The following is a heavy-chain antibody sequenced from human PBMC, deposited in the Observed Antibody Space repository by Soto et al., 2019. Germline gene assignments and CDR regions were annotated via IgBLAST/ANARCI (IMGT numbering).Heavy chain of an antibody. J-gene: IGHJ4*02. CDR1: GFTFSNAW. CDR2: IQSKTDGGTT. D-gene: IGHD3-22*01. CDR3: TTVKFYYDSGGPYYFDY. Sequence: ETLSLSCAASGFTFSNAWMNWVRQAPGKGLEWVGRIQSKTDGGTTDYAAPVKGRFTISRDDSKNTLYLQMNSLKTEDTAVYYCTTVKFYYDSGGPYYFDYWGQGTLVTVSS. V-gene: IGHV3-15*01.